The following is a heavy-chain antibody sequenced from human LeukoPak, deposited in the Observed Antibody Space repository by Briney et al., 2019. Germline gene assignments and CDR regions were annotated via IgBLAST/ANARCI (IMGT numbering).Heavy chain of an antibody. CDR3: ASGPPFLKYFEY. D-gene: IGHD3-3*01. V-gene: IGHV3-23*01. Sequence: GGSLRLSCAASGFTFSTYVMNWFPQAPGKGLEWVSTISVGAEYIFYADSVKGRFTISRDDSNNALYLQMHSLRAEDTALYYCASGPPFLKYFEYWGQGTLVTVSS. CDR1: GFTFSTYV. J-gene: IGHJ4*02. CDR2: ISVGAEYI.